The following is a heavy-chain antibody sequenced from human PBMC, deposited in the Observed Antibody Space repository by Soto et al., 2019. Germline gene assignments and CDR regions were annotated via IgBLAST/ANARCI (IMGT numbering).Heavy chain of an antibody. V-gene: IGHV3-21*01. Sequence: GGSLRLSCAASGFTFSTYTMNWVRQAPGKGLEWVSSINGRSNYKYYADSVKGRFAISRDNAKNSLYLQMSSLGVEDTAVYYCVREDGVVGTTSAFDNWGQGALVTVSS. J-gene: IGHJ4*02. CDR1: GFTFSTYT. D-gene: IGHD1-26*01. CDR2: INGRSNYK. CDR3: VREDGVVGTTSAFDN.